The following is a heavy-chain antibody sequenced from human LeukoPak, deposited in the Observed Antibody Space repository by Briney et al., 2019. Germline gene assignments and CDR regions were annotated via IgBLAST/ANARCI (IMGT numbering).Heavy chain of an antibody. Sequence: GGSLRLSCAASGFTFSSYAMHWVRQAPGKGLEWVAVISYDGSNKYYADSVKGRFTISRDNSKNTLYLQMNSLRAEDTAVYYCAKDQGLWFGEPSALDIWGQGTMVTVSS. CDR3: AKDQGLWFGEPSALDI. J-gene: IGHJ3*02. V-gene: IGHV3-30*04. D-gene: IGHD3-10*01. CDR2: ISYDGSNK. CDR1: GFTFSSYA.